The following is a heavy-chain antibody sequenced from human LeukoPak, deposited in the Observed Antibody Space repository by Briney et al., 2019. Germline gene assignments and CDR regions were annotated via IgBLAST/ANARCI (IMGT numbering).Heavy chain of an antibody. Sequence: SETLSLTCTVSGYSISSGYYWGWIRQPPGKGLEWIGSIYHSGSTYYNPSLKSRITMSVDTSKNQFSLKLSSVTAADTAVYYCAGTYYYGSGSYKTHWGQGTLVTVSS. CDR2: IYHSGST. D-gene: IGHD3-10*01. CDR1: GYSISSGYY. CDR3: AGTYYYGSGSYKTH. J-gene: IGHJ4*02. V-gene: IGHV4-38-2*02.